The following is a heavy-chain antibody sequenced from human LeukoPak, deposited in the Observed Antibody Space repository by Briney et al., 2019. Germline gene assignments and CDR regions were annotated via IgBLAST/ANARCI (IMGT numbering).Heavy chain of an antibody. CDR3: ALVPAAIRGYYHYGMDV. Sequence: GRSLRLSCAASGFTFDDYSMHWVRQAPGKGLEWVSGISWNSGSIGYADSVKGRFTISRDNAKNSLYLQMNSLRAEDTALYYCALVPAAIRGYYHYGMDVWGQGTTVTVSS. V-gene: IGHV3-9*01. D-gene: IGHD2-2*02. CDR2: ISWNSGSI. CDR1: GFTFDDYS. J-gene: IGHJ6*02.